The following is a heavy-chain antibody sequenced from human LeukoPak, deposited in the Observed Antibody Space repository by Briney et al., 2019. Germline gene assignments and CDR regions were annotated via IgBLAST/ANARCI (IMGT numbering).Heavy chain of an antibody. Sequence: SGTLSLTCTVSGGSISSYYWSWIRQPPGKGLEWIGYIYYSGSTNYNPSLKSRVTIPVDTSKNQFSLKLSSVTAADTAVYYCARLSPAFDIWGQGTMVTVSS. CDR1: GGSISSYY. CDR3: ARLSPAFDI. CDR2: IYYSGST. J-gene: IGHJ3*02. V-gene: IGHV4-59*08.